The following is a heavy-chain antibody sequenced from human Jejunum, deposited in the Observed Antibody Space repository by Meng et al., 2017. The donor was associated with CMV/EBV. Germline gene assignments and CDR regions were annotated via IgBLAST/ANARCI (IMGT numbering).Heavy chain of an antibody. D-gene: IGHD1-7*01. J-gene: IGHJ4*02. Sequence: GKASGGPFRTSALSWLRQAPGQGLEWMGGIVPMFDTSTYAQNFQGRVTITTDESTTTAYMDLTSLKSEDTAMYYCARGFANWNSLDYWGQGTLVTVSS. V-gene: IGHV1-69*05. CDR1: GGPFRTSA. CDR3: ARGFANWNSLDY. CDR2: IVPMFDTS.